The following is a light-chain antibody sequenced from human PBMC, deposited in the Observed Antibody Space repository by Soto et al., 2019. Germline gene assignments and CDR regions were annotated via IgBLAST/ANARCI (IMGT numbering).Light chain of an antibody. Sequence: VMTQSPDSLAVSLGERATINCKSSQSVLYTSNNKNYLAWYQQKAGQPPKLLIYWASYRESGVPDRFIASGSGTDFTLTISSLQVEDVATYYCQQYLHTPRTFGQGTKVEIK. V-gene: IGKV4-1*01. CDR2: WAS. J-gene: IGKJ1*01. CDR3: QQYLHTPRT. CDR1: QSVLYTSNNKNY.